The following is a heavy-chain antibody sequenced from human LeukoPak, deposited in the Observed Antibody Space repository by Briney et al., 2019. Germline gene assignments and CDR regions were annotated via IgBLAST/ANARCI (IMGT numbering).Heavy chain of an antibody. CDR1: GGSVSSGSYY. V-gene: IGHV4-61*01. D-gene: IGHD6-13*01. J-gene: IGHJ6*04. Sequence: PSETLSLTCTVSGGSVSSGSYYWSWIRQPPGKGLEWIGYIYYSGSTNYNPSLKSRVTISVDTSKHQFSLKLSSVTAADTAVYYCASPYSSSWYSPYYYYGMDVWGKGTTVTVSS. CDR3: ASPYSSSWYSPYYYYGMDV. CDR2: IYYSGST.